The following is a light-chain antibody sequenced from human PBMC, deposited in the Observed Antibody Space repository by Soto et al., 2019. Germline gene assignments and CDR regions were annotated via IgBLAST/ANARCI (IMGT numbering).Light chain of an antibody. J-gene: IGLJ1*01. CDR2: YDS. CDR1: NIGDKR. V-gene: IGLV3-21*04. CDR3: QVWDIMTDNYV. Sequence: SYELTQPPSVSVAPEKTATITCGGNNIGDKRVHWYRQKPGQAPVLLISYDSDRPSGIPERLSGSNSGNTATLTISRVEAGDEADYYCQVWDIMTDNYVFGCGTKLTVL.